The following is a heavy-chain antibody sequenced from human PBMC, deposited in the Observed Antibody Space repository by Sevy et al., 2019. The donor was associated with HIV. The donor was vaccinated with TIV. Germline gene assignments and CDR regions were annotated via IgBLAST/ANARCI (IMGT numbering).Heavy chain of an antibody. Sequence: ETLSLTCTVSGGSISSYYWSWIRQPLGKGLEWIGYIYYSGSTNYNPSLKSRVTISVDTSKNQFSLKLSSVTAADTAVYYCARDTGRGTAAGVLDYWGQGTLVTVSS. V-gene: IGHV4-59*01. D-gene: IGHD6-13*01. CDR2: IYYSGST. CDR3: ARDTGRGTAAGVLDY. CDR1: GGSISSYY. J-gene: IGHJ4*02.